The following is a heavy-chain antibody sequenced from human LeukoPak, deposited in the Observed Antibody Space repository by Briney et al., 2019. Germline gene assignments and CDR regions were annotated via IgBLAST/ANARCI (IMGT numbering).Heavy chain of an antibody. V-gene: IGHV3-30*18. J-gene: IGHJ4*02. D-gene: IGHD4-11*01. CDR1: GSTFSSYG. CDR2: ISNDGSNK. CDR3: AKDGPPTVTRGSFDY. Sequence: GGSLRLSCAASGSTFSSYGMHWVRQAPGKGLERVALISNDGSNKYYAESVKGRFTISRDNSKNTLYLQMNSLRAEGTAVYSCAKDGPPTVTRGSFDYWGQGTLVTVSS.